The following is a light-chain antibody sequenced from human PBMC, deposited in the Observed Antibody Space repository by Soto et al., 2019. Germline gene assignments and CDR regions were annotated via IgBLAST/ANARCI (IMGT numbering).Light chain of an antibody. Sequence: QSALTQPASVAGSPGQSITISCTGTVSDVGGYNYVSWYQHHPGKAPKLMIYDVSNRPSGVSNRFSGSKSGNTASLTISGLQAEDEADYYCSAYTSSITVVFGGGTQLTVL. CDR2: DVS. J-gene: IGLJ2*01. V-gene: IGLV2-14*03. CDR3: SAYTSSITVV. CDR1: VSDVGGYNY.